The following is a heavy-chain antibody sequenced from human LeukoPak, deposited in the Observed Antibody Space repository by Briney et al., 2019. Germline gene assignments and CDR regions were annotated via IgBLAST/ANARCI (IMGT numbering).Heavy chain of an antibody. CDR1: GFTFSTYS. D-gene: IGHD3-3*01. V-gene: IGHV3-21*01. CDR2: ICRSSSSI. CDR3: ARELEEAFDI. J-gene: IGHJ3*02. Sequence: GGALRLSCAASGFTFSTYSMNWVRQAPGKGVEWFSSICRSSSSIYYADSVNGRFTISRDNAKNSLYLQMNSLRAEDSAVYYCARELEEAFDIWGQGTMVTVSS.